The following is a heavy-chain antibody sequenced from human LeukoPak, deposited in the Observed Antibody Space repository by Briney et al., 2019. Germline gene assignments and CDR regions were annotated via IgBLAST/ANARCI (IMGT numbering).Heavy chain of an antibody. CDR2: IYWNDDK. CDR1: GFSLSTSGVG. V-gene: IGHV2-5*01. Sequence: ESGPTLVNPTQTLTLTCTFSGFSLSTSGVGVGWIRQPPGKALEWLALIYWNDDKRYSPSLKSRLTITRDTSKNQVVPTMTNMDPVDTATYYCAHRYYDFWSGYVNWFDPWGQGTLVTVSS. J-gene: IGHJ5*02. D-gene: IGHD3-3*01. CDR3: AHRYYDFWSGYVNWFDP.